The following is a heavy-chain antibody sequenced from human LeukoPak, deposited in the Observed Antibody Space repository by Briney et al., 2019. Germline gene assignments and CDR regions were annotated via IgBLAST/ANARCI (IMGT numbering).Heavy chain of an antibody. CDR3: ARAKTSGYYYGYFDY. D-gene: IGHD3-22*01. V-gene: IGHV4-4*07. CDR2: IYTSGST. Sequence: SETLSLTCTVSGGSISSYYWSWIRQPAGKGLEWMARIYTSGSTNYNPSLKSRVTISVDKSKNQFSLKLSSVTAADTAVYYCARAKTSGYYYGYFDYWGQGTLVTVSS. J-gene: IGHJ4*02. CDR1: GGSISSYY.